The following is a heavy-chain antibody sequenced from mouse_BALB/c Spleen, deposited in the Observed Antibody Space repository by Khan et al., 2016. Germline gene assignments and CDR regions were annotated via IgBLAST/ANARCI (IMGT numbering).Heavy chain of an antibody. Sequence: EVKLLESGGGLVQPGGSLKLSCAASGFAFSRYWMSWVRQAPGKGLEWIGEINPDSSTIYYTPSLKDKFIISRANAKHTLYLQMSKVRAEDTALYYCASTVWYFDVWGAGTTVTVSS. CDR2: INPDSSTI. J-gene: IGHJ1*01. V-gene: IGHV4-1*02. CDR3: ASTVWYFDV. CDR1: GFAFSRYW.